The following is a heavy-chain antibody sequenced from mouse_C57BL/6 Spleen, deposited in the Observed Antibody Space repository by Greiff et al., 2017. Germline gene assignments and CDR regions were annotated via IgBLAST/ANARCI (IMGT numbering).Heavy chain of an antibody. CDR3: ARRTGAPAMDY. J-gene: IGHJ4*01. CDR1: GYAFSSYW. D-gene: IGHD4-1*01. V-gene: IGHV1-80*01. Sequence: QVQLQQSGAELVKPGASVKISCKASGYAFSSYWMNWVKQRPGKGLEWIGQIYPGGGDTNYNGKFKGKATLTADTSSSTAYMQLSSLTSEDSAVYFCARRTGAPAMDYWGQGTSVTVSS. CDR2: IYPGGGDT.